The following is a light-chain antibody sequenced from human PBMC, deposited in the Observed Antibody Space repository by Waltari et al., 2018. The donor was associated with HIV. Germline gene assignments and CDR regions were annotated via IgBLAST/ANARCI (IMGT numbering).Light chain of an antibody. CDR2: KDR. Sequence: SYELTQPPSVSVPPGQTARITCSGDILSKQYAYWYQQKPGQAPVQIIYKDRERPSGIPGRFSGSSSWTTVTLTISGVQAEDEADYYCQSGDSSTTSVGGGTKLTVL. V-gene: IGLV3-25*03. CDR3: QSGDSSTTS. CDR1: ILSKQY. J-gene: IGLJ2*01.